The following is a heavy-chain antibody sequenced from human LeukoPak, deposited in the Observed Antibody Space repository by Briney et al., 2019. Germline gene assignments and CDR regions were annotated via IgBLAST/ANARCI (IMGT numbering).Heavy chain of an antibody. J-gene: IGHJ4*02. CDR2: ISSSSSYI. Sequence: GGSLRLSCAASGFTFSSYSMTWVRQAPGKGLEWVSSISSSSSYIYYADSVKGRFTISRDNAKNSLYLQMNSLRAEDTAVYYCARDRYYYDSSGYHTPSLFDYWGQGTLVTVSS. V-gene: IGHV3-21*01. CDR3: ARDRYYYDSSGYHTPSLFDY. D-gene: IGHD3-22*01. CDR1: GFTFSSYS.